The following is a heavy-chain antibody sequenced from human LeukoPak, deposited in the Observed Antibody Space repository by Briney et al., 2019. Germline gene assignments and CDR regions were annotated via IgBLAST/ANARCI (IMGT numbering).Heavy chain of an antibody. CDR1: GGSFSGYY. J-gene: IGHJ3*02. CDR3: ATSELSSDAFDI. D-gene: IGHD1-26*01. V-gene: IGHV4-34*01. CDR2: INHSGST. Sequence: SETLSLTCAVYGGSFSGYYWSWIRQPPGKGLEWIGEINHSGSTNYNPSLKSRVTISVDTSKNQFSLKLSSVTTADTAVYYCATSELSSDAFDIWGQGTMVTVSS.